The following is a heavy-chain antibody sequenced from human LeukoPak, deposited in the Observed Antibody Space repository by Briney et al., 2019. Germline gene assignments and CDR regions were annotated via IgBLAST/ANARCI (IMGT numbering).Heavy chain of an antibody. CDR2: ISYSGST. CDR1: DGSISSHY. Sequence: SETLSLTCIVSDGSISSHYWSWIRQPPGKGLEWIGDISYSGSTNYNPSLKSRVTISLGTSKNQFSLKLSSVTAADTAVYYCARVMNYDFWSPDGDLKVHIDAFDIWGQGTMVTVSS. CDR3: ARVMNYDFWSPDGDLKVHIDAFDI. D-gene: IGHD3-3*01. J-gene: IGHJ3*02. V-gene: IGHV4-59*11.